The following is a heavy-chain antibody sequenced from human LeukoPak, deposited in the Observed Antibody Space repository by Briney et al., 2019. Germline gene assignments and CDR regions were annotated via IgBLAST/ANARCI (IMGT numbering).Heavy chain of an antibody. V-gene: IGHV3-7*03. D-gene: IGHD2-15*01. CDR1: GFTFSSYW. J-gene: IGHJ5*02. CDR2: IKQDGSEK. Sequence: GGSLRLSCAASGFTFSSYWMSWVRQAPGKGLEWVANIKQDGSEKYYVDSVKGRFTISRDNAKNSLYLQMNSLRAEDTAVYYCTRPARCSGGSCYSSWFDPWGQGTLVTVSS. CDR3: TRPARCSGGSCYSSWFDP.